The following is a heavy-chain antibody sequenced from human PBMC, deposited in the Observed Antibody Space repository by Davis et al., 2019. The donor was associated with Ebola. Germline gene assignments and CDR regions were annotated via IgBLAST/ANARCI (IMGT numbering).Heavy chain of an antibody. J-gene: IGHJ4*02. D-gene: IGHD6-13*01. CDR3: ARDKHLMQPFDY. V-gene: IGHV1-18*01. CDR2: ISAYNGNT. CDR1: GYTFTSYG. Sequence: AASVKVSCKASGYTFTSYGISWVRQASGQGLEWMGWISAYNGNTNYAQKLQGRVTMTTDTSTSTAYMELSSLRSEDTAVYYCARDKHLMQPFDYWGQGTLVTVSS.